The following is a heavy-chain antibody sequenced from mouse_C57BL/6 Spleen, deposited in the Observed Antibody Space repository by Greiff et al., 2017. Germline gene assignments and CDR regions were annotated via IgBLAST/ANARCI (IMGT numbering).Heavy chain of an antibody. J-gene: IGHJ4*01. V-gene: IGHV1-52*01. Sequence: QVHVKQPGAELVRPGSSVKLSCKASGYTFTSYWMHWVKQRPIQGLEWIGNIDPSDSETHYNQKFKDKATLTVDKSSSTAYMQLSSLTSEDSAVYYCARWLHYAMDYWGQGTSVTVSS. CDR2: IDPSDSET. CDR3: ARWLHYAMDY. D-gene: IGHD1-2*01. CDR1: GYTFTSYW.